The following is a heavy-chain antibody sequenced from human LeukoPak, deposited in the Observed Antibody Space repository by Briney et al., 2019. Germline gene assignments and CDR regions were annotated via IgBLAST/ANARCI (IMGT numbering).Heavy chain of an antibody. CDR1: GGTFSSYA. CDR3: ARGGEYSSSYYYYYYMDV. V-gene: IGHV1-69*13. D-gene: IGHD6-6*01. CDR2: IIPIFGTA. Sequence: GASVRVSCKASGGTFSSYAISWVRQAPGQGLEWMGGIIPIFGTANYAQKFQGRVTITADESTSTAYMELSSLRSEDTAVYYCARGGEYSSSYYYYYYMDVWAKGPRSPSP. J-gene: IGHJ6*03.